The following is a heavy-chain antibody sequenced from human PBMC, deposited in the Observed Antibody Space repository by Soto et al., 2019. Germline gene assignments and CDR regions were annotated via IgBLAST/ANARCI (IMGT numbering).Heavy chain of an antibody. Sequence: GSLRLSCAASGFTFSSYGMHWVRQAPGKGLEWVAVISYDGSNKNYADSVKGRFTISRDNSKNTLYLQMNSLRAEDTAVYYCAKDSSTSYFRYFFDYWGQGALVTVSS. CDR1: GFTFSSYG. J-gene: IGHJ4*02. CDR2: ISYDGSNK. D-gene: IGHD6-13*01. CDR3: AKDSSTSYFRYFFDY. V-gene: IGHV3-30*18.